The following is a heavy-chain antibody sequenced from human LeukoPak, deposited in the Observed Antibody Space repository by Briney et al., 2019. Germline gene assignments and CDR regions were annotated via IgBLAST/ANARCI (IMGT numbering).Heavy chain of an antibody. CDR3: ARRERRGYTYGRGTLDI. Sequence: GGSLRLSCAASGFTVSSNYMSWVRQAPGKGLEWVSLLHSGGSTCYADSVKGRFTISRDNSKNTLYLQMNSLRAEDTAVYYCARRERRGYTYGRGTLDIWGQGTMVTVSS. V-gene: IGHV3-66*01. CDR1: GFTVSSNY. CDR2: LHSGGST. D-gene: IGHD5-18*01. J-gene: IGHJ3*02.